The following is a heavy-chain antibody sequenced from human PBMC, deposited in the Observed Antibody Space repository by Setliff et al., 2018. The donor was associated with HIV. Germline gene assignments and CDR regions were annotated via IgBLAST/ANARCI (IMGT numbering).Heavy chain of an antibody. CDR3: ARGMDDSSGYYYGYYDYYMDV. V-gene: IGHV1-2*02. J-gene: IGHJ6*03. CDR2: INPNSGGT. CDR1: GYTFTGYY. Sequence: ASVKVSCKASGYTFTGYYMHWVRQAPGQGLEWMGWINPNSGGTNYAQMFQGRVTMTRDTSITTAYMEVSRLTSDDTAVYYCARGMDDSSGYYYGYYDYYMDVWGKGTTVTVS. D-gene: IGHD3-22*01.